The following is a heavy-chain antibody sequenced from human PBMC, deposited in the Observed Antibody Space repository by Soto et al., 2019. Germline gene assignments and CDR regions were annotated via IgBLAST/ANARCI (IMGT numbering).Heavy chain of an antibody. Sequence: NPSETLSLTCAVSGGSISSSSYYWGWIRQPPGKGLEWIGSIYYSGSTYYNPSLKSRVTISVDTSKNQFSLKLSSVTAADTAVYYCARDIVVVPAAAPWYFDLWGRGTLVTV. J-gene: IGHJ2*01. CDR2: IYYSGST. CDR3: ARDIVVVPAAAPWYFDL. D-gene: IGHD2-2*01. CDR1: GGSISSSSYY. V-gene: IGHV4-39*01.